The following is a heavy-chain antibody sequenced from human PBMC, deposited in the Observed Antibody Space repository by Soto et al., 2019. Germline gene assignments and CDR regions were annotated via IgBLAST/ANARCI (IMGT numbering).Heavy chain of an antibody. CDR3: ASHAVTYGGKYDFDS. CDR1: GGSFSGYY. CDR2: INHSGST. V-gene: IGHV4-34*01. J-gene: IGHJ4*02. D-gene: IGHD4-17*01. Sequence: PSETLSLTCAVYGGSFSGYYWSWIRQPPGKGLEWIGEINHSGSTNYNPSLKSRVTISVDTSKNQFSLKLSSVTAADTALYFCASHAVTYGGKYDFDSGGQGTRVTVSS.